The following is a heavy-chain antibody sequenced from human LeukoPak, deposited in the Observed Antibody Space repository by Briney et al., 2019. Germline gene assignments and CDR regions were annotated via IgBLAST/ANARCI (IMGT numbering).Heavy chain of an antibody. Sequence: QAXGQXLXWXGXIIPIFGTANYAQKFQGRVTITADESTSTAYMELSSLRSEDTAVYYCASQAEQDDYYYYGMDVWGQGTTVTVSS. V-gene: IGHV1-69*01. CDR3: ASQAEQDDYYYYGMDV. J-gene: IGHJ6*02. D-gene: IGHD1/OR15-1a*01. CDR2: IIPIFGTA.